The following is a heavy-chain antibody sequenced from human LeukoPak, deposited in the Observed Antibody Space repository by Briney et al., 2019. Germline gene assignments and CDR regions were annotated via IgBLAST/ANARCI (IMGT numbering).Heavy chain of an antibody. Sequence: PSETLSLTCAVYGGSFSGYYWSWIRQPPGKGLEWIGEINHSGSTNYNPSLKSRVTISVDTSKNQFSLKLSSVTAADTAVYYCARWVGGSYSVRSFDYWGQGTLVTVSS. CDR1: GGSFSGYY. D-gene: IGHD1-26*01. V-gene: IGHV4-34*01. CDR2: INHSGST. J-gene: IGHJ4*02. CDR3: ARWVGGSYSVRSFDY.